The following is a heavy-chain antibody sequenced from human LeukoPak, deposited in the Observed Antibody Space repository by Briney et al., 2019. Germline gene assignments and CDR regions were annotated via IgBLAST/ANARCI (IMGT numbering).Heavy chain of an antibody. D-gene: IGHD3-9*01. J-gene: IGHJ4*02. CDR1: GGSVSSYY. CDR3: ARELRYFDCLDY. CDR2: IYTSGST. V-gene: IGHV4-4*07. Sequence: SETLSLTCTVSGGSVSSYYWSWIRQPAGKGLEWIGRIYTSGSTNYNPSLKSRVTMSVDTSKNQFSLKLSSVTAADTAVYYCARELRYFDCLDYWGQGTLVTVSS.